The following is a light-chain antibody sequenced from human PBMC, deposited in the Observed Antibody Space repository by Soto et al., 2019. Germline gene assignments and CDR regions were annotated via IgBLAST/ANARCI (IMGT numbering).Light chain of an antibody. Sequence: EIVMTQSPATLSVSPGERATLSCRASQTVGSNLAWYQQKPGQAPRLLIYGVATRATGIPDRFSGSGSGTEFTLTISSLQSEDFEVYFCQHYSSSRWTLAQGTKVDIK. CDR2: GVA. V-gene: IGKV3D-15*01. CDR1: QTVGSN. J-gene: IGKJ1*01. CDR3: QHYSSSRWT.